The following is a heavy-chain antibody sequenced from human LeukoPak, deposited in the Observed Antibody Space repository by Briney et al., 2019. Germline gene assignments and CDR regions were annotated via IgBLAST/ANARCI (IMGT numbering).Heavy chain of an antibody. Sequence: SETLSLTCSVSGGSISSGYYYWTRIRQPAGKGLEYIGHIYASGSTKYNPSLKSRVTISIDTSKNPFSLKLTSMTAADTAVYYCARDSGGGSGSYYRYFDYWGQGTLVTVSS. CDR3: ARDSGGGSGSYYRYFDY. J-gene: IGHJ4*02. CDR1: GGSISSGYYY. D-gene: IGHD3-10*01. CDR2: IYASGST. V-gene: IGHV4-61*09.